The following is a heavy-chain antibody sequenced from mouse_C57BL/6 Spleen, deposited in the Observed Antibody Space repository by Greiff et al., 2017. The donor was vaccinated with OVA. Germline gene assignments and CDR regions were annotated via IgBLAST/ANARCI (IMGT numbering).Heavy chain of an antibody. V-gene: IGHV1-18*01. Sequence: EVKLQESGPELVKPGASVKIPCKASGYTFTDYNMDWVKQSHGKSLEWIGDINPNNGGTIYNQKFKGKATLTVDKSSSTAYMELRSLTSEDTAVYYCARSVGSWFAYWGQGTLVTVSA. CDR3: ARSVGSWFAY. D-gene: IGHD6-1*01. J-gene: IGHJ3*01. CDR1: GYTFTDYN. CDR2: INPNNGGT.